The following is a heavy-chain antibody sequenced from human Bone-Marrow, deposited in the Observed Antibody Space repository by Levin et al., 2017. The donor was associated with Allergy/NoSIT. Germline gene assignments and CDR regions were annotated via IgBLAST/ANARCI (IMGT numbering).Heavy chain of an antibody. CDR3: ARLNYADSLNFHGMDV. Sequence: SETLSLTCSVSGDSVTRTSSYWGWIRQPPGTGLEWIGSIHYSGSTYYNPSLKSRVTVSVDTSKNQFSLRLTSVTAAATAVYYCARLNYADSLNFHGMDVWGQGTSVTVSS. CDR2: IHYSGST. V-gene: IGHV4-39*01. D-gene: IGHD4-17*01. J-gene: IGHJ6*02. CDR1: GDSVTRTSSY.